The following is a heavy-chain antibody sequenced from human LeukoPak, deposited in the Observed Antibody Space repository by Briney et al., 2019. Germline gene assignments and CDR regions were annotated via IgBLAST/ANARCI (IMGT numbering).Heavy chain of an antibody. CDR2: ISGSGGST. D-gene: IGHD2-8*01. Sequence: HPGGSLRLSCAASGFTFSSYAMSWVRQAPGKGLEWVSAISGSGGSTYYADSVKGRFAISRDNSKNTLYLQMNSLRAEDTAAYYCANLKAVYANEDAYWGQGTLVTVSS. V-gene: IGHV3-23*01. J-gene: IGHJ4*02. CDR1: GFTFSSYA. CDR3: ANLKAVYANEDAY.